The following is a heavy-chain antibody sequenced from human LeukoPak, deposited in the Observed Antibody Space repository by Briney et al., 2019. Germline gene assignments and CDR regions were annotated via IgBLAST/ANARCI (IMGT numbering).Heavy chain of an antibody. V-gene: IGHV4-59*01. CDR3: ARQPVNYDSWFDP. CDR2: IYYSGST. Sequence: SETLSLTCTVSGGSISTYYWSWVRQPPGKGLEWIGCIYYSGSTNYNPSLKSRVTISVDTSKNQFSLNLNSVSAADTAMYYCARQPVNYDSWFDPWGQGTLVTVSS. J-gene: IGHJ5*02. CDR1: GGSISTYY. D-gene: IGHD3-3*01.